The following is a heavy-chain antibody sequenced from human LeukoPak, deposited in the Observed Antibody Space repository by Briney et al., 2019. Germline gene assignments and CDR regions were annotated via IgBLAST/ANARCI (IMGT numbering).Heavy chain of an antibody. D-gene: IGHD6-13*01. J-gene: IGHJ5*02. CDR3: AKDQSIAATGTGNWFDP. CDR2: ISGSGGST. V-gene: IGHV3-23*01. Sequence: GGSLRLSCAASGFTFTTYAMNWVRQAPGKGLEWVSGISGSGGSTYYADSVKGRFTISRENSKNTLYLQMNSLRADDTAVYYCAKDQSIAATGTGNWFDPWGQGTLVTVSS. CDR1: GFTFTTYA.